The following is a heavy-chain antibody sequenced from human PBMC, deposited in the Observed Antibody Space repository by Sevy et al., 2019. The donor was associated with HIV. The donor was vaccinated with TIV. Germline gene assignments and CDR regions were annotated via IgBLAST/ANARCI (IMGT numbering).Heavy chain of an antibody. J-gene: IGHJ6*02. V-gene: IGHV3-30*04. CDR1: GFTFSIYA. D-gene: IGHD2-21*02. CDR3: ARDLPSAVTDPFYYYGMDV. Sequence: GESLKISCAASGFTFSIYATHWVRQAPGKGLEWVAVISYDGSKRYYVDSVKGRFTISRDNSKDTLYLQMNSLRPEDTAVYYCARDLPSAVTDPFYYYGMDVWGQGTTVTVSS. CDR2: ISYDGSKR.